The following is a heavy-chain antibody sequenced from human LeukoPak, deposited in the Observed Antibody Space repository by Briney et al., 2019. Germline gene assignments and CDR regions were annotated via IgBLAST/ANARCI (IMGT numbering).Heavy chain of an antibody. Sequence: PGGSLRLSCAASGFAFSVSWMHWVRQAPGKGLVWVSVIKSDGSGTAYADSVKGRFTISRDNSKNTLYLQMNSLRAEDTAVYYCAKVGGVATISLFDYWGQGTLVTVSS. V-gene: IGHV3-74*03. J-gene: IGHJ4*02. CDR2: IKSDGSGT. D-gene: IGHD5-12*01. CDR1: GFAFSVSW. CDR3: AKVGGVATISLFDY.